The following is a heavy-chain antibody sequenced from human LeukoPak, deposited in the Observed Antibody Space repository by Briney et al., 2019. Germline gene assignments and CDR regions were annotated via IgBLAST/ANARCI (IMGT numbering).Heavy chain of an antibody. V-gene: IGHV4-39*01. CDR3: ARLRGSRNY. D-gene: IGHD3-10*01. CDR2: TYYSANT. J-gene: IGHJ4*02. CDR1: GSSISSSSYF. Sequence: ASETLSLTGTVSGSSISSSSYFWGWIRQPPGKGLEWIGSTYYSANTYYNPSLKSRVTISVDTSKHQFSRKLSSVTAADTAVYYCARLRGSRNYWGQGALVTVSS.